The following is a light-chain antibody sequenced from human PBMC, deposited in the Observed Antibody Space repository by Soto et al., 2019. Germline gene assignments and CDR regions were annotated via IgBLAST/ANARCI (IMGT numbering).Light chain of an antibody. CDR3: GTWDSSLSAGVV. Sequence: QSALTQPASVSGSPGQSITISCTGTSSDVGGYNYVSWYQQHPGKAPKLMIYEVSNRPSGIPDRFSGSKSGTSATLGITGLQTGDEADYYCGTWDSSLSAGVVFGGGTKLTVL. CDR2: EVS. CDR1: SSDVGGYNY. J-gene: IGLJ2*01. V-gene: IGLV2-14*01.